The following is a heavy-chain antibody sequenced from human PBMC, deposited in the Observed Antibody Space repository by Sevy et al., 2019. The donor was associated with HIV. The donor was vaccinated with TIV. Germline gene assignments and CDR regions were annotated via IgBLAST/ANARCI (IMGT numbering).Heavy chain of an antibody. Sequence: ASVKVSCKASGGTFSSYAISWVRQAPGQGLEWMGGIIPIFGTANYAQKFQGRVTITADKSTSPAYMELSSLGSEDTAVYYCASFYSSSWGNAFDIWGQGTMVTVS. CDR3: ASFYSSSWGNAFDI. CDR2: IIPIFGTA. V-gene: IGHV1-69*06. CDR1: GGTFSSYA. J-gene: IGHJ3*02. D-gene: IGHD6-13*01.